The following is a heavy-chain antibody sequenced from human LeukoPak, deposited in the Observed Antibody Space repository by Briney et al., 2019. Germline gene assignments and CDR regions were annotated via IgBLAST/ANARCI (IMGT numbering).Heavy chain of an antibody. J-gene: IGHJ4*02. D-gene: IGHD3-22*01. V-gene: IGHV3-7*01. CDR1: GFSFISYW. CDR3: ARLGDSSGYYDF. CDR2: IKPDGSDK. Sequence: PGGSLRLSCAASGFSFISYWMSWVRQAPGKGLEWVANIKPDGSDKYYVDSVKGRSTTSRDNAKNSLYLQMNSLRAEDTAVYYCARLGDSSGYYDFWGQGALVTVSS.